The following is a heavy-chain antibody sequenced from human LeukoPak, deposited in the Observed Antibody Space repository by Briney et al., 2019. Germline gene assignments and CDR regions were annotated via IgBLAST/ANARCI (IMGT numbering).Heavy chain of an antibody. CDR1: GFTFSSYS. Sequence: PGGSLRLSCAASGFTFSSYSMNWVRQAPGKGLEWVSSISSSSSYIYYADSVKGRFTISRDNAKNSLYLQMNSLRAEDTAVYYCARAPRYSGSYFDYWGQGTLVTVSS. CDR3: ARAPRYSGSYFDY. D-gene: IGHD1-26*01. V-gene: IGHV3-21*01. J-gene: IGHJ4*02. CDR2: ISSSSSYI.